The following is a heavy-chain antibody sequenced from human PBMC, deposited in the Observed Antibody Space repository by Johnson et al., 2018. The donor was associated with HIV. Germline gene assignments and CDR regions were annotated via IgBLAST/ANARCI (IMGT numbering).Heavy chain of an antibody. D-gene: IGHD4-11*01. CDR1: GFSFSYAW. CDR3: GRDINYSNYVTDAFDI. CDR2: TKAAGSDK. J-gene: IGHJ3*02. Sequence: VQLVESGGGLAKPGGSLRLSCAASGFSFSYAWMSWVRQAPGKGLEWVGRIKTKAAGSDKYYVDSVKGRSTISRDSSKNTLYLQMNSRRAEDTAVYYCGRDINYSNYVTDAFDIWCQGTVVTVSS. V-gene: IGHV3-7*01.